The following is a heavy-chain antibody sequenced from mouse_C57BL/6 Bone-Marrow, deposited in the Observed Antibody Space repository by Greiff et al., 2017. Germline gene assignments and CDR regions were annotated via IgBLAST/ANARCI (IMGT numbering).Heavy chain of an antibody. J-gene: IGHJ4*01. CDR1: GFNIKDDY. D-gene: IGHD2-5*01. CDR3: TTYSNYYAMDY. Sequence: EVQLQESGAELVRPGASVKLSCTASGFNIKDDYMHWVKQRPEQGLEWIGWIDPENGDTEYASKFQGKATITADTSSNTAYLQLSSLTSEDTAVYYCTTYSNYYAMDYWGKGTSVTVSS. V-gene: IGHV14-4*01. CDR2: IDPENGDT.